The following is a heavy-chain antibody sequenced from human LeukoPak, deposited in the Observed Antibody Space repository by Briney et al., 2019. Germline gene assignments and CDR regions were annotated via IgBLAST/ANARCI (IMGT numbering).Heavy chain of an antibody. D-gene: IGHD3-10*01. V-gene: IGHV3-9*01. Sequence: PGRSLRLSCAASGFTFDDYAMHWVRQAPGKGLEWVSGISWNSGSIGYADSVKGRFTIPRDNAKNSLYLQMNSLRAEDTAVYYCAKGGFGEPEYFQHWGQGTLVTVSS. CDR2: ISWNSGSI. CDR1: GFTFDDYA. CDR3: AKGGFGEPEYFQH. J-gene: IGHJ1*01.